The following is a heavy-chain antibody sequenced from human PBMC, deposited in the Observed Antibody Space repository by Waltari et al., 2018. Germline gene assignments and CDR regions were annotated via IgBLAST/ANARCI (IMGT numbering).Heavy chain of an antibody. CDR2: ISGRGTNT. D-gene: IGHD3-3*01. CDR1: GFTFSSYA. CDR3: AKAPQVVNYGSWSDYYPGFGY. Sequence: EVHLLESGGGLVQPGGSLRLSCAASGFTFSSYAMNWVRQAPGKGLDWVSAISGRGTNTWSADSVKGRFSISRDNSKNTLYLQMNSLRAEDTAVYYCAKAPQVVNYGSWSDYYPGFGYWGQGTLVTVSS. J-gene: IGHJ4*02. V-gene: IGHV3-23*01.